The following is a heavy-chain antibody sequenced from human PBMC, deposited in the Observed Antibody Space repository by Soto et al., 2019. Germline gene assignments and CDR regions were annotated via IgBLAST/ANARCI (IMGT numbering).Heavy chain of an antibody. CDR1: GYTFTSYG. D-gene: IGHD5-18*01. CDR2: IIPVFGTG. J-gene: IGHJ4*02. Sequence: GASVKVSCKASGYTFTSYGISWVRQAPGQGLEWMGGIIPVFGTGIYAQKFQGRVTITADKSTNTAYMELSSLRSEDTAVYFCARVGGTGGYTYGLDYWGQGTLVTVSS. CDR3: ARVGGTGGYTYGLDY. V-gene: IGHV1-69*06.